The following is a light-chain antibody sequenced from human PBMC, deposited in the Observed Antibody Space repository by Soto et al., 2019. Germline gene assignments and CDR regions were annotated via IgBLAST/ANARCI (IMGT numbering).Light chain of an antibody. CDR2: EGS. CDR1: SSDVGSYNL. CDR3: CSYAGSSTFA. J-gene: IGLJ2*01. V-gene: IGLV2-23*03. Sequence: QSALTQPASVSGSPGQSITISCTGTSSDVGSYNLVSWYQQHPGKAPKLMIYEGSKRPSGVSNRFSGSKSGNTASLTISGLQAEDEADYYCCSYAGSSTFAFGGGTKLTAL.